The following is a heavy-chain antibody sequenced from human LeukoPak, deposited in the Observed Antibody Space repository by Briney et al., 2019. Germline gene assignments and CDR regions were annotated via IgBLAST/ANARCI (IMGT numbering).Heavy chain of an antibody. CDR1: GLTFSSYA. CDR2: ISGNGVNT. CDR3: ARKLYYYDSSGHALDY. Sequence: PGGSLRLSYAASGLTFSSYALSWVRQAPGKGLEWVSGISGNGVNTDYADPVKGRFTISRDNSKNTLYLQMNSLRAEDTAVYYCARKLYYYDSSGHALDYWGQGTLVTVSS. V-gene: IGHV3-23*01. D-gene: IGHD3-22*01. J-gene: IGHJ4*02.